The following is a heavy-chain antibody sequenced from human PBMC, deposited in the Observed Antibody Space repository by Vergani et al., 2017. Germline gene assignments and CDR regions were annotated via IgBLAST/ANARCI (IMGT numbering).Heavy chain of an antibody. CDR1: GFTFSSYA. CDR2: ISYDGSNK. D-gene: IGHD2-2*01. Sequence: VQLVASGGGVVPPGRSLRLSCAASGFTFSSYAMHWVRQAPGKGLEWVAVISYDGSNKYYADSVKGRFTISRDNSKNTLYLQMNSLRAEDTAVYYCAREGPSRAYFNVVVPAAIDYWGQGTLVTVSS. CDR3: AREGPSRAYFNVVVPAAIDY. V-gene: IGHV3-30-3*01. J-gene: IGHJ4*02.